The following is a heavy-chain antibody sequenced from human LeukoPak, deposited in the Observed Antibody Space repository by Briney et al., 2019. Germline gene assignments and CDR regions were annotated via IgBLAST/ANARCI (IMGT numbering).Heavy chain of an antibody. CDR3: AKDAGTYYYMDV. J-gene: IGHJ6*03. CDR1: GYTFIDYH. V-gene: IGHV1-2*02. Sequence: ASVKVSCKASGYTFIDYHIHWARQAPGQGLEWMGWINPKSGGTKYAQKFQGRVTMTRDTSISTAYMDLSRLRSDDTAVYYCAKDAGTYYYMDVWGKGTTVTVSS. CDR2: INPKSGGT.